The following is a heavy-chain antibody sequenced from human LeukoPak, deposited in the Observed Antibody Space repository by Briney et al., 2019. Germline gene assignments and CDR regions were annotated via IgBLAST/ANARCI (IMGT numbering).Heavy chain of an antibody. CDR2: IKQDGSEK. Sequence: GGSLRLSCAASGFTFGSYWMSWVRQAPGRGLEWVANIKQDGSEKYYVDSVKGRFTISRDNAKNSLFLQMGSLRVEDTAVYFCARAYLYHNFWSGYYLWGQGTLVTVSS. D-gene: IGHD3-3*01. J-gene: IGHJ5*02. CDR1: GFTFGSYW. V-gene: IGHV3-7*01. CDR3: ARAYLYHNFWSGYYL.